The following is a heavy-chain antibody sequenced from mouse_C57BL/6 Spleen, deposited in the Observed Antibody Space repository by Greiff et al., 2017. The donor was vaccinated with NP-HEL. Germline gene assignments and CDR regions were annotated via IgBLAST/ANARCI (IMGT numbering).Heavy chain of an antibody. CDR3: ARHEDYYGSSYEAWFAY. V-gene: IGHV1-62-2*01. Sequence: VQLQESGAELVKPGASVKLSCKASGYTFTEYTIHWVKQRSGQGLEWIGWFYPGSGSIKHNEKFKDKATLTADKSSSTVYMELSRLTSEDSAVYFCARHEDYYGSSYEAWFAYWGQGTLVTVSA. CDR2: FYPGSGSI. D-gene: IGHD1-1*01. CDR1: GYTFTEYT. J-gene: IGHJ3*01.